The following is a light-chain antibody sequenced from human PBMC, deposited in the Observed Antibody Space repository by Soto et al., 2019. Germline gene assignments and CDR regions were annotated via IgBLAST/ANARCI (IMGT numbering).Light chain of an antibody. V-gene: IGLV2-14*01. J-gene: IGLJ1*01. CDR1: SSDIGGYNF. CDR2: AVS. CDR3: YSYTSSSTNV. Sequence: SALTQPASVSGSPGQSITISCTGTSSDIGGYNFVSWYQHHPGKAPKLMIFAVSNRPSGVSNRFSGSKSGNTASLTISGLQPEDEADYFCYSYTSSSTNVFGSGTKLTVL.